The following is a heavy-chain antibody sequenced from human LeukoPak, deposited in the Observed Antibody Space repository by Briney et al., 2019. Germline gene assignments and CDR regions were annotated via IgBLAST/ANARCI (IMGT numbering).Heavy chain of an antibody. CDR3: AKFSEDTTMIYDY. CDR2: ISGVGTST. J-gene: IGHJ4*02. CDR1: GFTFSSFA. D-gene: IGHD5-18*01. Sequence: GGSLRLSCAASGFTFSSFAMSWVRQAPGKGLEWVSGISGVGTSTYYGDSVKGRFTISRDNSKNTLYLQMSSLRAEDTAVYYCAKFSEDTTMIYDYWGQGTLVTVSS. V-gene: IGHV3-23*01.